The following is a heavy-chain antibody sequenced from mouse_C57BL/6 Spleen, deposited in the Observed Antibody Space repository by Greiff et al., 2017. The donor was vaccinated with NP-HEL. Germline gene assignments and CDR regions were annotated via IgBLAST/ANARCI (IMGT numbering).Heavy chain of an antibody. J-gene: IGHJ4*01. CDR2: IDPSDSYT. D-gene: IGHD2-12*01. V-gene: IGHV1-69*01. CDR1: GYTFTSYW. CDR3: ARRPLGYDNYYAMDY. Sequence: QVQLQQPGAELVMPGASVKLSCKASGYTFTSYWMHWVKQRPGQGLEWIGEIDPSDSYTNYNQQFKGKSTLTVDKSSSTAYMQLSSLTSEDSAVYYCARRPLGYDNYYAMDYWGQGTSVTVSS.